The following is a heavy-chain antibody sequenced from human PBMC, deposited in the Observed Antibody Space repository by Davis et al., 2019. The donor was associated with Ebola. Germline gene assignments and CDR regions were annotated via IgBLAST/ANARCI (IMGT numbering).Heavy chain of an antibody. J-gene: IGHJ4*02. Sequence: GESLKISCAASGFTFSPHGMHWVRQAPGKGLEWVAFIRSDGSDKWYADPVKGRFTISRDNSGNTLYLQMKSLRAEDTALFYCARDYKWGFDYWGQGALVTVSS. D-gene: IGHD1-20*01. V-gene: IGHV3-30*02. CDR3: ARDYKWGFDY. CDR1: GFTFSPHG. CDR2: IRSDGSDK.